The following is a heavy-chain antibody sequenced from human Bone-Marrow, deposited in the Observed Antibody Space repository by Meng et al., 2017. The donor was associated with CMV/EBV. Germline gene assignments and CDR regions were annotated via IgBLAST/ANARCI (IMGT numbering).Heavy chain of an antibody. CDR2: IYYSGST. CDR1: GGSISSYY. J-gene: IGHJ6*02. CDR3: VRVTYYDFWSGYYRGSGYYYYGMDV. D-gene: IGHD3-3*01. V-gene: IGHV4-59*01. Sequence: SETLSLTCTVSGGSISSYYWSWIRQPPGKGLEWSGYIYYSGSTNYNSSLKSRVTISVDTSKNQSSLKLSSVTAADTAVYYCVRVTYYDFWSGYYRGSGYYYYGMDVWGQGTTVTVSS.